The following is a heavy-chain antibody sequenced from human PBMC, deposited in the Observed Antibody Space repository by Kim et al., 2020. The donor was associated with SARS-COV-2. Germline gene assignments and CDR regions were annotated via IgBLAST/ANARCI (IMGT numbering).Heavy chain of an antibody. CDR3: ARVEEDDTGIAVAGNIDY. CDR2: ISYDGSNK. D-gene: IGHD6-19*01. Sequence: GGSLRLSCAASGFTFSSYAMHWVRQAPGKGLEWVAVISYDGSNKYYADSVKGRFTISRDNSKNTLYLQMNSLRAEDTAVYYCARVEEDDTGIAVAGNIDYWGQGTLVTVSS. J-gene: IGHJ4*02. V-gene: IGHV3-30-3*01. CDR1: GFTFSSYA.